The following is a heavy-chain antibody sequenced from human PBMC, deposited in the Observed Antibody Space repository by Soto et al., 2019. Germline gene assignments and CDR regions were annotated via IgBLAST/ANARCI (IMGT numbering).Heavy chain of an antibody. CDR3: ARDYYDSSGLLGDFDY. CDR2: IIPIFGTA. J-gene: IGHJ4*02. D-gene: IGHD3-22*01. V-gene: IGHV1-69*06. Sequence: QVQLVQSWAEVKKPGSSVKVSCKASGGTFSSYAISWVRQAPGQGLEWMGGIIPIFGTANYAQKFQGRVKITADKSTSTAYMELSSLRSEDTAVYYCARDYYDSSGLLGDFDYWVQGPLVTVSS. CDR1: GGTFSSYA.